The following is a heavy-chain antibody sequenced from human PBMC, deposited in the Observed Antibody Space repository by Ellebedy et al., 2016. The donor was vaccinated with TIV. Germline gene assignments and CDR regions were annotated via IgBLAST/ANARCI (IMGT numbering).Heavy chain of an antibody. CDR1: GFTFSDYY. V-gene: IGHV3-72*01. J-gene: IGHJ4*02. CDR2: IRDKPNNYTT. Sequence: GESLKISCVASGFTFSDYYMDWVRQAPGKGLEWVARIRDKPNNYTTEYAASVKGRFTISGDDSENSLYLQMNSLKTEDTAVYYCGRGTGDWGQGTLVTVSS. CDR3: GRGTGD. D-gene: IGHD3/OR15-3a*01.